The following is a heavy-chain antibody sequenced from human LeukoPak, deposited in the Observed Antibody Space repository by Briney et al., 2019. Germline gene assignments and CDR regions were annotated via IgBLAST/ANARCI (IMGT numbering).Heavy chain of an antibody. CDR1: GYTFTSYA. CDR3: ARVNSSCSSTSCYYWYFDL. J-gene: IGHJ2*01. D-gene: IGHD2-2*01. Sequence: GASVKVSCKASGYTFTSYAMRWVRQAPGQRLEWMGWINAGNGNTKYSQKFQGRVTITRDTSASTAYMELSSLRSEDTAVYYCARVNSSCSSTSCYYWYFDLWGRGTLVTVSS. V-gene: IGHV1-3*01. CDR2: INAGNGNT.